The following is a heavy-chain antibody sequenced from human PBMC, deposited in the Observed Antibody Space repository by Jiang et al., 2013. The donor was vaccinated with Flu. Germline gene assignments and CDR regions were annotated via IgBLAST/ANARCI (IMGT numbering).Heavy chain of an antibody. J-gene: IGHJ6*02. D-gene: IGHD5-24*01. V-gene: IGHV3-33*01. CDR2: IWYDGSNK. CDR1: GFTFSSYG. CDR3: ARDRDGYNAYYYYGMDV. Sequence: QLVESGGGVVQPGRSLRLSCAASGFTFSSYGMHWVRQAPGKGLEWVAVIWYDGSNKYYADSVKGRFTISRDNSKNTLYLQMNSLRAEDTAVYYCARDRDGYNAYYYYGMDVWGQGTTVTVS.